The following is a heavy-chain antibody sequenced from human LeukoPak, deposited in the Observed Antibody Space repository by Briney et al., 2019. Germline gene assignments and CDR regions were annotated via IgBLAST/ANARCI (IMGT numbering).Heavy chain of an antibody. CDR1: GYTFTTYG. D-gene: IGHD5-18*01. CDR2: IITYNGDT. V-gene: IGHV1-18*01. CDR3: ARRGSVDTPMSNWEWWY. J-gene: IGHJ4*02. Sequence: ASMKVSCKASGYTFTTYGISWLRQAPGQGLEWMGWIITYNGDTNYAQKFQGRVTLTTDTSTSTVYMELRSLISDDTAVYYCARRGSVDTPMSNWEWWYWGQGTLVTVSS.